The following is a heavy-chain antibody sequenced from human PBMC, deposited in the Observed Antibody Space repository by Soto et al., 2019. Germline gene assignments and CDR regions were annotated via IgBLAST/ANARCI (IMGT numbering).Heavy chain of an antibody. V-gene: IGHV4-31*03. CDR1: GGSISSGGYY. CDR3: ARVERSPTHHFDWLKTSTRYYYYMDV. J-gene: IGHJ6*03. CDR2: IYYSGST. D-gene: IGHD3-9*01. Sequence: QVQLQESGPGLVKPSQTLSLTCTVSGGSISSGGYYWSWIRQHPGKGLEWIGYIYYSGSTYYNPSHKSRVTISVDTSKNQCSLKLSSVTAADTAVYYCARVERSPTHHFDWLKTSTRYYYYMDVWGKGTTVTVSS.